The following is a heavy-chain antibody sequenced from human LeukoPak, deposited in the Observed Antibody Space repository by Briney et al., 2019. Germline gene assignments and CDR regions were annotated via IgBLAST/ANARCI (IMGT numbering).Heavy chain of an antibody. V-gene: IGHV4-39*07. J-gene: IGHJ6*02. CDR1: GGSISSSSYY. CDR3: ARDWDIVVVPAAPPYYYYGMDV. D-gene: IGHD2-2*01. CDR2: IYYSGST. Sequence: SETLSLTCTVSGGSISSSSYYWGWIRQPPGKGLEWIGSIYYSGSTHYNPSLKSRVTISVDTSKNQFSLKLSSVTAADTAVYYCARDWDIVVVPAAPPYYYYGMDVWGQGTTVTVSS.